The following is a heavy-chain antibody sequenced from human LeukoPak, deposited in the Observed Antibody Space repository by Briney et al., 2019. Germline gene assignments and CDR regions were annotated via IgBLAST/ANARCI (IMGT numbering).Heavy chain of an antibody. Sequence: SETLSLTCAVSGASLSGYYWSWIRQAPGKGLEWIGEISHSGSTNYNPSPKSRVTISAHTSKNQFSLKLSSVIGADTAVYFCARDGWGAGSYWFYWGQGTLVT. CDR1: GASLSGYY. CDR2: ISHSGST. V-gene: IGHV4-34*01. D-gene: IGHD3-10*01. J-gene: IGHJ4*02. CDR3: ARDGWGAGSYWFY.